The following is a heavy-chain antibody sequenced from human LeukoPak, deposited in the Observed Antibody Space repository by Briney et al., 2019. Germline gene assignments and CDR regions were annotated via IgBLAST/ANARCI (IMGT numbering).Heavy chain of an antibody. D-gene: IGHD6-13*01. Sequence: GGSLRLSCAASGFTFSNYAMSWVRQAPGEGLEWVSTISDSGDSTYYADSVKGRFTISRDNSKNTLFLQMNNLRGEDTAAYYCAKDPPTAGTTFDYWGQGALVTVSS. CDR2: ISDSGDST. CDR1: GFTFSNYA. CDR3: AKDPPTAGTTFDY. J-gene: IGHJ4*02. V-gene: IGHV3-23*01.